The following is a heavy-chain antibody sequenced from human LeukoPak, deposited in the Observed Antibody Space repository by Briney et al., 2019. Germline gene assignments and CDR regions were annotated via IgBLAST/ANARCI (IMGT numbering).Heavy chain of an antibody. CDR1: GGTFSSYA. CDR2: IIPIFGTA. J-gene: IGHJ6*03. V-gene: IGHV1-69*01. CDR3: ARTETLGYYYYYMDV. Sequence: WASVKVSCKASGGTFSSYAISWVRQAPGQGLEWMGGIIPIFGTANYAQKFQGRVTITADESTSTAYMELSSLRSEDTAVYYCARTETLGYYYYYMDVWGKGTTVTVSS. D-gene: IGHD3-16*01.